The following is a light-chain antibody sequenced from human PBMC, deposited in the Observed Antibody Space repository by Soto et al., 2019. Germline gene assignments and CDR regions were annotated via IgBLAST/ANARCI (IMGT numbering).Light chain of an antibody. CDR2: DRY. CDR1: SSNIGAGYD. V-gene: IGLV1-40*01. J-gene: IGLJ2*01. Sequence: QSVLTQPPSVSGAPGQRVTISCTGSSSNIGAGYDVHWYQQVPGTAPKLLIYDRYNRPSGVPDRFSDSKSGTSASLTITGLQVEAEVVYFCQSYDSSLNVVFGGGTKLTVL. CDR3: QSYDSSLNVV.